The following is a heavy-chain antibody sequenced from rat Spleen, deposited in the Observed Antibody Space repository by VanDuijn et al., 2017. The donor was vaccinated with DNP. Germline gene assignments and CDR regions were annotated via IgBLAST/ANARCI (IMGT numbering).Heavy chain of an antibody. CDR3: ARRGYGGRGFFDY. CDR1: GFTFSDYY. J-gene: IGHJ2*01. D-gene: IGHD1-11*01. Sequence: EVQLVASGGGLVEPGRSLKLSCAASGFTFSDYYMAWVRQAPTKGLEWVTTISFDGSSTHYRDSVKGRFTISRDNAKSTLNLQMDSLRSEDTATYYCARRGYGGRGFFDYWGQGVMVTVSS. V-gene: IGHV5-7*01. CDR2: ISFDGSST.